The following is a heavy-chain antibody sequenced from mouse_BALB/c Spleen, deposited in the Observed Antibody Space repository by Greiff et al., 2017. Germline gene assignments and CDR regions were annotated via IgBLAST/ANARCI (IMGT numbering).Heavy chain of an antibody. D-gene: IGHD1-2*01. CDR2: ISTYYGNT. CDR1: GYTFTDYA. Sequence: VQVVESGPELVRPGVSVKISCKGSGYTFTDYAMHWVKQSHAKSLEWIGVISTYYGNTNYNQKFKGKATMTVDKSSSTAYMELARLTSEDSAIYYCARSITKGAMDYWGQGTSVTVSS. V-gene: IGHV1-67*01. CDR3: ARSITKGAMDY. J-gene: IGHJ4*01.